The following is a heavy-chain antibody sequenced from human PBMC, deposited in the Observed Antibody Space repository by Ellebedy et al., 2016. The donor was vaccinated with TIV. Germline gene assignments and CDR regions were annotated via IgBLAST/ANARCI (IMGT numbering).Heavy chain of an antibody. Sequence: PGGSLRLSCAASGFTFSSYWMSWVRQAPGKGLEWVSVIYSGGSTYYADSVKGRFTISRDNSKNTLYLQMNSLRAEDTAVYYCARGRTGAVFEPYYFDYWGQGTLVTVSS. J-gene: IGHJ4*02. V-gene: IGHV3-53*01. D-gene: IGHD3-16*01. CDR2: IYSGGST. CDR1: GFTFSSYW. CDR3: ARGRTGAVFEPYYFDY.